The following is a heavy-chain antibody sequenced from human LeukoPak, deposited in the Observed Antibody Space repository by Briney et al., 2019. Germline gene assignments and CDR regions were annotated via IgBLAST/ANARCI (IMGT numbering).Heavy chain of an antibody. D-gene: IGHD4-17*01. J-gene: IGHJ4*02. V-gene: IGHV3-23*01. CDR3: ARDYADDVGYFFFDY. CDR2: ISGGGETT. Sequence: GGSLRLSCAASGFTFNNYAMNWVRQAPGKGLEWCSSISGGGETTYYADSAKGRFTISRDNSQTTLYLQMNSLRAEDTAVYYCARDYADDVGYFFFDYWGQGTLVTVSS. CDR1: GFTFNNYA.